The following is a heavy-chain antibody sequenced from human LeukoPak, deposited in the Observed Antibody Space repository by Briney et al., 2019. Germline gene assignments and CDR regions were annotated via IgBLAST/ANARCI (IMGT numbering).Heavy chain of an antibody. CDR1: GGSISSSFYY. CDR2: TYYSGTT. Sequence: SETLSLTCTVSGGSISSSFYYWGWLRQPPGKGLEWIGSTYYSGTTYYKPSLKSRVSVSVDTSKNQLSLNLTSVTAADTALYYCARGGRETYEWGDYGIATDYWGQGTLVTVSS. J-gene: IGHJ4*02. V-gene: IGHV4-39*01. CDR3: ARGGRETYEWGDYGIATDY. D-gene: IGHD4-17*01.